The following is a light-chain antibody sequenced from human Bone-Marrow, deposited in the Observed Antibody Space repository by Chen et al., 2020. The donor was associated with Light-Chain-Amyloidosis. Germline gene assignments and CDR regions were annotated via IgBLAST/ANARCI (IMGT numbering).Light chain of an antibody. CDR3: ATWDSSLTVWM. CDR2: ENN. V-gene: IGLV1-51*02. Sequence: QSVLTQPPSVSAAPGQKVTNSCSGSNSNIGINYVSWYQQLPGTSPKLLIYENNQRPSEIPDRFSGSKSGTSATLGVAGLQTGDEADYYCATWDSSLTVWMFGGGTKLTVL. J-gene: IGLJ3*02. CDR1: NSNIGINY.